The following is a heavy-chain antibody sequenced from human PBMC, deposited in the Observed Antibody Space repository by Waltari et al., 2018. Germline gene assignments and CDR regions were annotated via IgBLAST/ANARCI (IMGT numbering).Heavy chain of an antibody. CDR2: IYTSWTT. CDR3: ATSSSSSTYYMDV. Sequence: QVQLQESGPGLVKPSQTLSLTCTVSGGSISSGSYYWSWIRQPAGKGLGWIGRIYTSWTTNYNPSLKSRVTISVDTSKNQFSRKLSSVTAADTAVYYCATSSSSSTYYMDVWGKGTTVTVSS. D-gene: IGHD6-6*01. J-gene: IGHJ6*03. CDR1: GGSISSGSYY. V-gene: IGHV4-61*02.